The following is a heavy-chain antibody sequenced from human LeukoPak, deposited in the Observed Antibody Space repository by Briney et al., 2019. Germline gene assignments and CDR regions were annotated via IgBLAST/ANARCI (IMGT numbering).Heavy chain of an antibody. J-gene: IGHJ4*02. CDR2: IYYSGST. CDR1: GFTFSSYA. CDR3: AISLYSSSWYYFDY. V-gene: IGHV4-59*05. Sequence: PGGSLRLSCAASGFTFSSYAMSWVRQAPGKGLEWIGSIYYSGSTYYNPSLKSRVTISVDTSKNQFSLKLSSVTAADTAVYYCAISLYSSSWYYFDYWGQGTLVTVSS. D-gene: IGHD6-13*01.